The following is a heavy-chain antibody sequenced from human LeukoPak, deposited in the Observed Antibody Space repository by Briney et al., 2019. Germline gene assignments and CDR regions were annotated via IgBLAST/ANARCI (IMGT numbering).Heavy chain of an antibody. CDR3: ARDLVTVTKGFDI. Sequence: SETLSLTCAVSGDSFSSHYWTWTRQPPGRGLEWIGYISYIGTTNYNPSLKSRVTISIDTCKNQFSLKLSSVTTADTAVYYCARDLVTVTKGFDIWGLGTMVSVSS. J-gene: IGHJ3*02. D-gene: IGHD4-17*01. CDR1: GDSFSSHY. CDR2: ISYIGTT. V-gene: IGHV4-59*11.